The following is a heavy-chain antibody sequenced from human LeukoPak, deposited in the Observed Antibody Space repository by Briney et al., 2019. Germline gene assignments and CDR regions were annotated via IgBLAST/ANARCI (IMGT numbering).Heavy chain of an antibody. Sequence: SGTLSLTCTVSGGSISSSNWWSWVRQTPGKGLEWIGEIYHSGSTNYNPSLKSRVTISIDKSNNQFSLKLSSVTAADTAVYYCARDVPYYPGPRAFDIWGQGTMVTVSS. D-gene: IGHD1-26*01. CDR1: GGSISSSNW. CDR3: ARDVPYYPGPRAFDI. CDR2: IYHSGST. J-gene: IGHJ3*02. V-gene: IGHV4-4*02.